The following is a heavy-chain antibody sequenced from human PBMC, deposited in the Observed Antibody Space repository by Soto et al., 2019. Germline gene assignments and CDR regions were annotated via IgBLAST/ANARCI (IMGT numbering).Heavy chain of an antibody. J-gene: IGHJ4*02. D-gene: IGHD3-10*01. V-gene: IGHV3-30-3*01. CDR1: GFTFSNFA. CDR3: ARNYYGSGSYLGPFGY. CDR2: ISYDGTNK. Sequence: GGSLRLSCAASGFTFSNFAAHWVRQSPSEGLEWVAVISYDGTNKYYADSVKGRLTISRDNSNNTLYLQMNSLRAEHTAVYYCARNYYGSGSYLGPFGYWGQGTLVTVSS.